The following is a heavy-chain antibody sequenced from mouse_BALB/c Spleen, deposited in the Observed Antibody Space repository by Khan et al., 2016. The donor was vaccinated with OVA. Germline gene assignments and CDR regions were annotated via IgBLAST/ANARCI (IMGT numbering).Heavy chain of an antibody. CDR2: IYPGTGSN. J-gene: IGHJ3*01. Sequence: VQLQQSGGDLVRPGASVKLSCKTSGYIFTSYWIHWVKQRSGQGLEWIARIYPGTGSNYYNEKFKGKATLTADNSSSPAYMQLSSLKYEDSAVYVVARGSVDGNYFAYWGQGTLVTVSA. CDR1: GYIFTSYW. V-gene: IGHV1S132*01. CDR3: ARGSVDGNYFAY. D-gene: IGHD2-1*01.